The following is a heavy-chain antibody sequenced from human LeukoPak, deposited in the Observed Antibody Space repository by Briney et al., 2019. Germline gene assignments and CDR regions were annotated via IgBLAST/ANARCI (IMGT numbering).Heavy chain of an antibody. V-gene: IGHV3-48*03. D-gene: IGHD4/OR15-4a*01. CDR2: ISSSGSTI. CDR3: ARRAGAYSHPYDY. Sequence: GGSLRLSCAASGFTFSSYEMNWVLQAPGKGLEWVSYISSSGSTIYYADSVKGRFTISRDNAKNSLYLQMNSLRAEDTAVYYCARRAGAYSHPYDYWGQGTLVTVS. CDR1: GFTFSSYE. J-gene: IGHJ4*02.